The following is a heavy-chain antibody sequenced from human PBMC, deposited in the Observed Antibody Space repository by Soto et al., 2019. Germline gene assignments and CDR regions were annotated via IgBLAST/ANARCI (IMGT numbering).Heavy chain of an antibody. CDR2: IRPIFGTA. CDR1: GGTFSSYA. Sequence: AAVKVSCKASGGTFSSYASSWVRQAPGQGREWMGGIRPIFGTADYAQKFQGRVTITADESTSTAYMELSSLRSEDTAVYCCASQMNAFDIWGQGTMVTVSS. J-gene: IGHJ3*02. CDR3: ASQMNAFDI. V-gene: IGHV1-69*13.